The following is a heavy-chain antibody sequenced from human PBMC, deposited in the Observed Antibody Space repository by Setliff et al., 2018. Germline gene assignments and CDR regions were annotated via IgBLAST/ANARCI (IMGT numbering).Heavy chain of an antibody. CDR2: IKQDGSDK. CDR3: ARLRKDYGDYYYFDY. V-gene: IGHV3-7*01. CDR1: GFTFTNYW. J-gene: IGHJ4*02. Sequence: SLRLSCAASGFTFTNYWINWVRQAPGKGLEWVANIKQDGSDKYYVDSVKGRFTISRGNAKNSLYLQMNSLRAEDTAVYYRARLRKDYGDYYYFDYWGQGTLVTVSS. D-gene: IGHD4-17*01.